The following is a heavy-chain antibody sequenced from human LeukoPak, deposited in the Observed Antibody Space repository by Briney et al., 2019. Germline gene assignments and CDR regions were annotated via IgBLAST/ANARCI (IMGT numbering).Heavy chain of an antibody. Sequence: GGSLRLSCAASGFTVSSNYMSWVRQAPGKGLEWVSVIYSGGSTYYADSVKGRFTISRDNSKNTLYLQMNSLRAEDTAVYYCARGAMVYYFDYWGQGTLVTVSS. D-gene: IGHD5-18*01. CDR1: GFTVSSNY. CDR2: IYSGGST. CDR3: ARGAMVYYFDY. J-gene: IGHJ4*02. V-gene: IGHV3-66*01.